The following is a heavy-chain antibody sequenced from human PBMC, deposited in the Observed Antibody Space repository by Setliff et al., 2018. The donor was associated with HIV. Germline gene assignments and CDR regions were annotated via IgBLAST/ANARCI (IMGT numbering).Heavy chain of an antibody. V-gene: IGHV4-61*09. Sequence: PSETLSLTCTVSDGSLSSGYDYWTWIRQPAGKGLEWIGHIYSAGSTNYNPTLTSRVTMSVDMSKNQFSLKLRSVTAADMAVYYCVREYSGVYPDFSFYIDVWGKGTTVTVSS. D-gene: IGHD5-12*01. J-gene: IGHJ6*03. CDR3: VREYSGVYPDFSFYIDV. CDR1: DGSLSSGYDY. CDR2: IYSAGST.